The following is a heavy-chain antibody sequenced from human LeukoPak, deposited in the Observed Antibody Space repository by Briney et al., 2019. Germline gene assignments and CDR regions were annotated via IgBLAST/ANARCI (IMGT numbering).Heavy chain of an antibody. CDR3: ARDIGYSYTYGMDV. D-gene: IGHD5-18*01. J-gene: IGHJ6*02. CDR2: INAGNGNT. CDR1: GYTVTSYA. V-gene: IGHV1-3*01. Sequence: ASVKVSFTASGYTVTSYAMHWVRQAPGQRLEWMGWINAGNGNTKYSQKFQGRVTITRDTSASTAYMELSSLRSEDTAVYYCARDIGYSYTYGMDVWGQGTTVTVSS.